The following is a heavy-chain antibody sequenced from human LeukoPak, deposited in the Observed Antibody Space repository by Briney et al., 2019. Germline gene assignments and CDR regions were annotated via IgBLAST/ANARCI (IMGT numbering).Heavy chain of an antibody. CDR1: GFTFSSYE. J-gene: IGHJ4*02. CDR2: ISSSGSTI. Sequence: GGSLRLSCAASGFTFSSYEMNWVRQAPGKGLEWVSYISSSGSTIYYADSVKGRSTISRDNAKNSLYLQMNSLRAEDTAVYYCARQGDYYDSSGYYYAFDYWGQGTLVTVSS. D-gene: IGHD3-22*01. V-gene: IGHV3-48*03. CDR3: ARQGDYYDSSGYYYAFDY.